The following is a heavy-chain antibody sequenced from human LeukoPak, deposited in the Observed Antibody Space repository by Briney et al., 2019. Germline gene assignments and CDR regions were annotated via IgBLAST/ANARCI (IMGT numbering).Heavy chain of an antibody. CDR2: ISSGISTM. Sequence: GGSLRLSCAASRFTFSSYSMNWVRQGPGGRRGWVSYISSGISTMYYADSVKGRFTISRDNAKKSLYMQMNSLRAEDTAVNYCARASQQWLAGNYYYFMDVWGKGTTVTVSS. CDR1: RFTFSSYS. J-gene: IGHJ6*03. V-gene: IGHV3-48*01. D-gene: IGHD6-19*01. CDR3: ARASQQWLAGNYYYFMDV.